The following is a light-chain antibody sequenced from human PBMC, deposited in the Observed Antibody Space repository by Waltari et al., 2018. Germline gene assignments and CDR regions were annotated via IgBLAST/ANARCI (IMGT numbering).Light chain of an antibody. J-gene: IGKJ2*01. CDR1: QSVSSN. CDR3: QQYNSWPPRYT. Sequence: EIVMTQSPATLSVSPGERATLSCRASQSVSSNLAWYQQKPGQAPRLLIYCASTRATGIPARFRGSGSGTEFTFTISSLQSEDFALYYCQQYNSWPPRYTFGQGTKLEVK. V-gene: IGKV3-15*01. CDR2: CAS.